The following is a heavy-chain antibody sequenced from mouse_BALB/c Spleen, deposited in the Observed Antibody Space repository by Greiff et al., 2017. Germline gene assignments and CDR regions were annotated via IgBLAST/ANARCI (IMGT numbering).Heavy chain of an antibody. CDR3: ARDDSSGPWFAY. Sequence: QVQLKQSGAELVRPGSSVKISCKASGYAFSSYWMNWVKQRPGQGLEWIGQIYPGDGDTNYNGKFKGKATLTADKSSSTAYMQLSSLTSEDSAVYFCARDDSSGPWFAYWGQGTLVTVSA. V-gene: IGHV1-80*01. D-gene: IGHD3-2*01. CDR1: GYAFSSYW. J-gene: IGHJ3*01. CDR2: IYPGDGDT.